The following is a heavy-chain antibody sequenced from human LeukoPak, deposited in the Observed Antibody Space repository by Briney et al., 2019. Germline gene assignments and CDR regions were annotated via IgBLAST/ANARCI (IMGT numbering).Heavy chain of an antibody. V-gene: IGHV5-51*01. J-gene: IGHJ4*02. CDR2: FYPRDSQI. D-gene: IGHD1-1*01. Sequence: GESLKISGKGSGYTFNDYWIGWVRQMPGKGLEWMGIFYPRDSQIIYSPSFQGQVTISADKSISTAYLQWSSLKASDTAIYYCARHVAAPTWKEFDYWGQGTLVTVSS. CDR3: ARHVAAPTWKEFDY. CDR1: GYTFNDYW.